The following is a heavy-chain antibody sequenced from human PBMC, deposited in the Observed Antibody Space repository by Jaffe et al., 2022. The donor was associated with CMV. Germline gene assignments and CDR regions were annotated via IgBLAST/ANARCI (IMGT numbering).Heavy chain of an antibody. CDR3: ARHPLYSPSIPYDSSGYNYFDY. Sequence: EVQLVQSGAEVKKPGESLRISCKGSGYSFTSYWISWVRQMPGKGLEWMGRIDPSDSYTNYSPSFQGHVTISADKSISTAYLQWSSLKASDTAMYYCARHPLYSPSIPYDSSGYNYFDYWGQGTLVTVSS. CDR2: IDPSDSYT. J-gene: IGHJ4*02. D-gene: IGHD3-22*01. V-gene: IGHV5-10-1*03. CDR1: GYSFTSYW.